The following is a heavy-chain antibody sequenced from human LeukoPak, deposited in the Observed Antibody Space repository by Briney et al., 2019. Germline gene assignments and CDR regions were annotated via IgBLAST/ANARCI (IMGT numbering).Heavy chain of an antibody. Sequence: SETLSLTCTVSGGSISSYYWSWIRQPPGKGLEWIGYIYYSGSTNYNPSLKSRVTISVDTSKNQFSLKLSSVTAADTAVYYCARTQLLWSAFDIWGQGTMVTVSS. CDR3: ARTQLLWSAFDI. J-gene: IGHJ3*02. CDR2: IYYSGST. D-gene: IGHD2-2*01. V-gene: IGHV4-59*01. CDR1: GGSISSYY.